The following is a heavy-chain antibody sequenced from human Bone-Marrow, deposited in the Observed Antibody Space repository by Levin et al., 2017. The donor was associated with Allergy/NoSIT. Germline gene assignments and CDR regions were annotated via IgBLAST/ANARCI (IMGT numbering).Heavy chain of an antibody. J-gene: IGHJ3*02. CDR3: ARDLALNTNYVAFDI. V-gene: IGHV4-59*01. Sequence: PSETLSLTCTVSGGSISGYYRSWFRQPPGKGLEWIGYISKIGITNYNPSLKGRVTISEDSSKSQFSLKLTSVTAADTAVYYCARDLALNTNYVAFDIWGQGTMVTVSS. CDR2: ISKIGIT. CDR1: GGSISGYY. D-gene: IGHD3-16*01.